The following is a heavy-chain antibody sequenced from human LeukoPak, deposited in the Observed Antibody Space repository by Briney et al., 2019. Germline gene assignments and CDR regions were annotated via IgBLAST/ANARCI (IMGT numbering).Heavy chain of an antibody. J-gene: IGHJ3*02. CDR2: INPNSGGT. Sequence: ASVKVSCKASGYTFTGYYMHWVRQAPGQGLEWMGWINPNSGGTNYAQKFQGRVTMTRDTSISTAYMELSRLRSDDTAVYYCARKRREYSGYEPNDAFDIWGQGTMVTVSS. CDR1: GYTFTGYY. D-gene: IGHD5-12*01. V-gene: IGHV1-2*02. CDR3: ARKRREYSGYEPNDAFDI.